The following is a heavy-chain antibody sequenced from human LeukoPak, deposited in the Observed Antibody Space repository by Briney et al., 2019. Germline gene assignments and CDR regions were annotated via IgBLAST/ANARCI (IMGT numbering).Heavy chain of an antibody. CDR3: AKGWSGSDAFDI. V-gene: IGHV3-23*01. CDR2: ISGSGGST. J-gene: IGHJ3*02. Sequence: GGSLRLSCAASGFTCSSYTMNWVRQAPGKGLEWVSAISGSGGSTYYVDSVKGRFTISRDNSKNTLYLQMNSVRAEDTAVYYCAKGWSGSDAFDIWGQGTMVTVSS. D-gene: IGHD3-3*01. CDR1: GFTCSSYT.